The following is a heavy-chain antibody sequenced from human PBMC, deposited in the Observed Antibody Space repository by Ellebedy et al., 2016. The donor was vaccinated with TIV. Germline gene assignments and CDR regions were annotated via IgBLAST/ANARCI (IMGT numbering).Heavy chain of an antibody. CDR3: ARERNDYVWGSYRPTGMDV. CDR1: GGTFSSYA. Sequence: AASVKVSCKASGGTFSSYAISWVRQAPGQGLEWMGGIIPIFGTANYAQKFQGRVTITADESTSTAYMELSSLRSEDTAVYYCARERNDYVWGSYRPTGMDVWGQGTTVTVSS. J-gene: IGHJ6*02. CDR2: IIPIFGTA. D-gene: IGHD3-16*02. V-gene: IGHV1-69*13.